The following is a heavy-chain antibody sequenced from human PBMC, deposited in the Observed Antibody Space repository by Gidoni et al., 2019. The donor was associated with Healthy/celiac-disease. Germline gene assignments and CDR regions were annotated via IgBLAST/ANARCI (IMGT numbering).Heavy chain of an antibody. J-gene: IGHJ4*02. CDR1: GGSISSYY. V-gene: IGHV4-59*01. D-gene: IGHD3-3*01. CDR3: ARAQGITIFGVVTTYYFDY. Sequence: QVQLQESGPGLVKPSETLSLTCTVSGGSISSYYWSWIRQPPGKGLEWIGYIYYSGSTNYNPPLKSRVTISVDTSKNQFSLKLSSVTAADTAVYYCARAQGITIFGVVTTYYFDYWGQGTLVTVSS. CDR2: IYYSGST.